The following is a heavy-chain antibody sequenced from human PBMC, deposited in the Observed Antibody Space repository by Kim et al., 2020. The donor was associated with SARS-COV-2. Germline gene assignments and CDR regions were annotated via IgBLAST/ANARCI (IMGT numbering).Heavy chain of an antibody. J-gene: IGHJ4*02. Sequence: GSTSSHPSLKSRVTISVDTSKNQFSLKLSSVTAADTAVYYCARRGSSWLYYFDYWGQGTLVTVSS. V-gene: IGHV4-34*01. CDR3: ARRGSSWLYYFDY. CDR2: GST. D-gene: IGHD6-13*01.